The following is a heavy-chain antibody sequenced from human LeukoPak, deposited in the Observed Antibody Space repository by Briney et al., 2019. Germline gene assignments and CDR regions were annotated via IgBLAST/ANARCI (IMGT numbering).Heavy chain of an antibody. CDR2: ISGSGGST. CDR1: GFTFSSYA. J-gene: IGHJ3*02. CDR3: AKRKDYGDYKSGDAFDI. D-gene: IGHD4-17*01. V-gene: IGHV3-23*01. Sequence: GGSLRLSCAASGFTFSSYAMSWVRQAPGKGLEWVSAISGSGGSTYYADSVKGRFTISRDNSKNTLYLQMNSLRAEDTAVYYCAKRKDYGDYKSGDAFDIWGQGTMVTVSS.